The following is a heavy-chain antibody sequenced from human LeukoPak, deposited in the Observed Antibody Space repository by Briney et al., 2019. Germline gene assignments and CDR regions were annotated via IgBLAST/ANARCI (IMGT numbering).Heavy chain of an antibody. Sequence: GGSLRLSCTASGFSFSGHWMHWARQLPGKGLVWVSRISPTGSTTSYADSVKGRFTVSRDNAKNTLYLQVNNLRAEDTAVYYCARGPNSNWSGLDFWGQGTLLSVSS. V-gene: IGHV3-74*01. CDR2: ISPTGSTT. D-gene: IGHD6-6*01. CDR1: GFSFSGHW. CDR3: ARGPNSNWSGLDF. J-gene: IGHJ4*02.